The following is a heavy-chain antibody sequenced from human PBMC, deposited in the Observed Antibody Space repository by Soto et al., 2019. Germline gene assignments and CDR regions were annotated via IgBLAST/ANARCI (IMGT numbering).Heavy chain of an antibody. Sequence: ASVKVSCKASGYTFTGYYMHWVRQAPGQGLEWMGWINPNSGGTNYAQKFQGWVTMTRDTSISTAYMELSRLRSDDTAVYYCARGSPNDAVVRMVLFLQNWFDPWGQGTLVTVSS. CDR3: ARGSPNDAVVRMVLFLQNWFDP. CDR1: GYTFTGYY. J-gene: IGHJ5*02. V-gene: IGHV1-2*04. D-gene: IGHD1-1*01. CDR2: INPNSGGT.